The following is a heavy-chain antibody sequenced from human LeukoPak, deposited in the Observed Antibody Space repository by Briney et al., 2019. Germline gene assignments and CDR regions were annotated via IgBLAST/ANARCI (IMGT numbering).Heavy chain of an antibody. Sequence: GGSLRLSCAASGFTFSSYWMTWVRQAPGKGLEWVAKIKQDGSEKYYVDSVKGRFTISRDNAKNSLYLQMNSLGDEDTAVYYCARAMKSGYDYWGQGTLVTVSS. CDR3: ARAMKSGYDY. J-gene: IGHJ4*02. CDR1: GFTFSSYW. D-gene: IGHD5-12*01. V-gene: IGHV3-7*02. CDR2: IKQDGSEK.